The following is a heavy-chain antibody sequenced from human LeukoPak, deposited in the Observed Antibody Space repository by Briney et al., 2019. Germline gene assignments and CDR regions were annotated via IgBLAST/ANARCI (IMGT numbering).Heavy chain of an antibody. J-gene: IGHJ4*02. CDR1: GGSISTRYYY. D-gene: IGHD3-10*01. CDR3: ASPYFYGSGSFPNY. CDR2: IHHSGSA. V-gene: IGHV4-39*02. Sequence: SVTLSLTCAVSGGSISTRYYYWGWIRQPPGKGLEWIGTIHHSGSAYYNPSLKSQVTISVDTSNNHFSLKLSSVTAGDTAVYYCASPYFYGSGSFPNYWGQGILVTVST.